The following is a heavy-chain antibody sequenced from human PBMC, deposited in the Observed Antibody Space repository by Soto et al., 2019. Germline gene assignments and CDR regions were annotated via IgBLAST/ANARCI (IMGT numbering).Heavy chain of an antibody. J-gene: IGHJ6*02. V-gene: IGHV2-5*01. CDR2: IYWNDDK. CDR1: GGSISSSSYY. Sequence: PSETLSLTCTVSGGSISSSSYYWGWIRQPPGKALEWLALIYWNDDKRYSPSLKSRLTITKDTSKNQVVLTMTNMDPVDTATYYCAHSAHHYYGMDVWGQGTTVTVS. CDR3: AHSAHHYYGMDV.